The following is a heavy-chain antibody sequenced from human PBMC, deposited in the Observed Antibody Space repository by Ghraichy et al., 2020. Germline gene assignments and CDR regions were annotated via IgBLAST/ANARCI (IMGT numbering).Heavy chain of an antibody. D-gene: IGHD6-19*01. Sequence: GGSLRLSCAASGFTFSSYSMSWVRQAPGKGLEWISCISSSSSTRYYADSVRSRFTISRDNAKNSLYLQMNNLTAEDTAVYYCARDSSSGWFNGYYFDYWGQGILVTVSS. V-gene: IGHV3-48*01. CDR3: ARDSSSGWFNGYYFDY. CDR2: ISSSSSTR. CDR1: GFTFSSYS. J-gene: IGHJ4*02.